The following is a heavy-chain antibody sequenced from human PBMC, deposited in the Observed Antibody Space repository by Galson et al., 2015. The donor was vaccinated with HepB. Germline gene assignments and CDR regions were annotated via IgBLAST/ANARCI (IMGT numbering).Heavy chain of an antibody. J-gene: IGHJ6*03. D-gene: IGHD4-11*01. CDR1: GYTFTNYA. CDR2: INTNTGNP. V-gene: IGHV7-4-1*02. CDR3: ARDLHGGNMDV. Sequence: QSGAEVKKPGASVKVSCKASGYTFTNYAMNWVRQAPGQGLEWMGWINTNTGNPTYAQGSTGRFVFSLDTSVSTAYLQISSLKAEDTAVYYCARDLHGGNMDVWGKGTTVTVSS.